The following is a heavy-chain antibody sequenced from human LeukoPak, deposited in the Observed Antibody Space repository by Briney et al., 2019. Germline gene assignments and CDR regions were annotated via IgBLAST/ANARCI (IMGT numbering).Heavy chain of an antibody. CDR2: INPNSANT. D-gene: IGHD5-18*01. J-gene: IGHJ5*02. CDR3: ARDGAYSLGLIWLDP. V-gene: IGHV1-2*06. Sequence: ASVKISCKTSGYSFGGYYIHWVRQAPGQGLEWMGRINPNSANTKYAQKFQGRVTMTRDTSTNTVFMELSSLRSDETAVYYCARDGAYSLGLIWLDPWGQGTLVSVSS. CDR1: GYSFGGYY.